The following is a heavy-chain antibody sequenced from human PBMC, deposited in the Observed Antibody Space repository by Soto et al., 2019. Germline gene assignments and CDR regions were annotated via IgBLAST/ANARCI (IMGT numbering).Heavy chain of an antibody. Sequence: SETLSLTCAVYGGSFSGYYWSWIRQPPGKGLEWIGEINHSGSTNYNPSLKSRVTISVDTSKNQFSLKLSSVTAADTAVYYCARTPGTSLGTFDYWGQGTLVTVSS. CDR2: INHSGST. J-gene: IGHJ4*02. D-gene: IGHD1-1*01. CDR1: GGSFSGYY. V-gene: IGHV4-34*01. CDR3: ARTPGTSLGTFDY.